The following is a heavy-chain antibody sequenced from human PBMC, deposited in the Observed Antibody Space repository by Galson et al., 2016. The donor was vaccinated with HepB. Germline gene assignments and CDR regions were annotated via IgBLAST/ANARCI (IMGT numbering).Heavy chain of an antibody. D-gene: IGHD2-21*01. Sequence: SLRLSCATSGFTFSTYWMSWIRLAPGKGLERVANINEDGSEKRYVDSVKGRFSVSRDNAKNSVYLQMNNLRAEETAVYYCARDWNCGGGCYPFDNWGQGTLVTVSP. V-gene: IGHV3-7*01. J-gene: IGHJ5*02. CDR2: INEDGSEK. CDR1: GFTFSTYW. CDR3: ARDWNCGGGCYPFDN.